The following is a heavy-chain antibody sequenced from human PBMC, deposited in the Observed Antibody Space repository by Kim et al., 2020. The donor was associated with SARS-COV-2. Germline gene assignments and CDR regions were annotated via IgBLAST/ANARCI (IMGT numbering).Heavy chain of an antibody. Sequence: KSRVTISVDTSKNQFSLKLSSVTAADTAVYYCATSLYYYDSSGYFTGFDYWGQGTLVTVSS. V-gene: IGHV4-34*01. CDR3: ATSLYYYDSSGYFTGFDY. J-gene: IGHJ4*02. D-gene: IGHD3-22*01.